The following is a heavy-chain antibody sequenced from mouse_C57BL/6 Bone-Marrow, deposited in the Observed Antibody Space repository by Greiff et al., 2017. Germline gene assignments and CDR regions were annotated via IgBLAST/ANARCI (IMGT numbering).Heavy chain of an antibody. V-gene: IGHV5-17*01. CDR1: GFTFSDYG. CDR2: ISSGSSTI. CDR3: ARTDYGSSWGYFDV. J-gene: IGHJ1*03. D-gene: IGHD1-1*01. Sequence: EVKLVESGGGLVKPGGSLKLSCAASGFTFSDYGMHWVRQAPEKGLEWVAYISSGSSTIYYADTVKGRFTISRDNAKNTLFLQMTSLRSEDTAMYYCARTDYGSSWGYFDVWGTGTTVTVSS.